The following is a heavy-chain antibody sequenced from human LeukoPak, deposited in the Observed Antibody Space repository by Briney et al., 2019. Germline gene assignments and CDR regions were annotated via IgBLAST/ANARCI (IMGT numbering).Heavy chain of an antibody. J-gene: IGHJ6*02. CDR3: ARTATEDYYYYYGMDV. CDR1: GDSVSSNSVT. V-gene: IGHV6-1*01. D-gene: IGHD2-15*01. Sequence: SQTLSLTCAISGDSVSSNSVTWNWIRQSPSRGLEWLGRTYYRSKWYNDYAVSVKSRITINPDTSKNQFSLQLNSVTPEDTAVYYCARTATEDYYYYYGMDVWGQGTTVTVSS. CDR2: TYYRSKWYN.